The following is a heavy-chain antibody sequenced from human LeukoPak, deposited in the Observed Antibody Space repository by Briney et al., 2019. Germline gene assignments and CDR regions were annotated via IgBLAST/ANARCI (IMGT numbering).Heavy chain of an antibody. CDR3: TRDESGTRRGWFEY. Sequence: ASVKVSCKASGYTLTSYYMHWVRQAPGQGLEWMGIIDPSDGSTIYAQKFQGRVTMTRDTSTSTVHMGLSSLRSDDTAVYYCTRDESGTRRGWFEYWGQGTLVTVSS. CDR2: IDPSDGST. V-gene: IGHV1-46*01. CDR1: GYTLTSYY. J-gene: IGHJ5*01.